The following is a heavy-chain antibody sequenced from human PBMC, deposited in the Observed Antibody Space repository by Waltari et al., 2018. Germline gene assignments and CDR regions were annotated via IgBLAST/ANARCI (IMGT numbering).Heavy chain of an antibody. CDR3: ARSVAAAGWDYFDS. V-gene: IGHV3-33*01. CDR1: GFTFNNYG. J-gene: IGHJ4*02. Sequence: QVQLVESGGGVVQPGRSLRLSCAASGFTFNNYGMHWVRQAPGKGVEWVAVIWYDGGNKYYADSVKGRFTISRDNSKNTLYLQMNSLRAEDTAVYYCARSVAAAGWDYFDSWGQGTLVTVSS. CDR2: IWYDGGNK. D-gene: IGHD6-13*01.